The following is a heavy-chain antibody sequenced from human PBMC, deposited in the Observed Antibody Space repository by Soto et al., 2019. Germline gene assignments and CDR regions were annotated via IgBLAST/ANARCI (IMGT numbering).Heavy chain of an antibody. D-gene: IGHD6-13*01. J-gene: IGHJ4*02. CDR1: GFTFSSYG. CDR2: ISYDGSNK. CDR3: AKHLYSSSWSYFDF. Sequence: PGGSLRLSCAASGFTFSSYGMHWVRQAPGKGLEWVAVISYDGSNKYYADSVKGRFTISRDNSKNTLYLQMNSLRADDTAVYYCAKHLYSSSWSYFDFWGQGTLVTVSS. V-gene: IGHV3-30*18.